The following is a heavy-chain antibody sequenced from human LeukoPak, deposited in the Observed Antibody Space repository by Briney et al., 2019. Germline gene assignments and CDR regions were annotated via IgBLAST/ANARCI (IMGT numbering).Heavy chain of an antibody. D-gene: IGHD3-10*01. J-gene: IGHJ4*02. CDR2: ISYDGSNK. CDR3: AKDLKRLWFGELLNY. CDR1: GFTFSSYG. V-gene: IGHV3-30*18. Sequence: GGSLRLSCAASGFTFSSYGMHWVRQAPGKGLEWVAVISYDGSNKYYADSVKGRFTISRDNSKNTLYLQMNSLRAEDTAVYYCAKDLKRLWFGELLNYWGQGTLVTVSS.